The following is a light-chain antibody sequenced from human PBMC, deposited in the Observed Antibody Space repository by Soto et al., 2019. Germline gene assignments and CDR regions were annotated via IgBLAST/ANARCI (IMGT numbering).Light chain of an antibody. Sequence: SYELTQPPSVSVAPGKTARITCGGNNIGSKSVHWYQQKPGQAPVLVIYYDSDRPSGIPERFSGSNSGNTATLTISRVEAGDEAEYYCQVWDSSSDHPLVLGTGTKVTVL. J-gene: IGLJ1*01. CDR3: QVWDSSSDHPLV. V-gene: IGLV3-21*04. CDR2: YDS. CDR1: NIGSKS.